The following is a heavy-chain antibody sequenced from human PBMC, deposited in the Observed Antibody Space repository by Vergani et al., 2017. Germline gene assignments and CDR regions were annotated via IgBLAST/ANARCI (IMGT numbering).Heavy chain of an antibody. J-gene: IGHJ6*03. D-gene: IGHD4-11*01. V-gene: IGHV4-34*12. CDR1: GGSFTSYH. Sequence: QVQLQQWGGGLLKPSETLSLTCVVNGGSFTSYHWTWIRQSPGEGLEWFGDIVHTGRPDYNPSLKCRLTMSVDKSRNQFSLTLNSLTATDTAIYFCARVNTETNGHLYYYYYMDVWGQGTAVTVS. CDR2: IVHTGRP. CDR3: ARVNTETNGHLYYYYYMDV.